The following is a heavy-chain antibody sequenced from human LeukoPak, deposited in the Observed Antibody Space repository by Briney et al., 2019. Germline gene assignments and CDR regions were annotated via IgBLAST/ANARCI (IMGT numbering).Heavy chain of an antibody. CDR1: GFTFSSYN. CDR2: ISTSSSYI. J-gene: IGHJ4*02. Sequence: GGSLRLSCAASGFTFSSYNMNWVRQAPGKGLEWVSFISTSSSYIYYADSVKGRFTISRDNSKNTLYLQTNSLRAEDTAVYYCARGQFRLHSYDGSTFDYWGQGTLVSVSS. CDR3: ARGQFRLHSYDGSTFDY. V-gene: IGHV3-21*01. D-gene: IGHD3-22*01.